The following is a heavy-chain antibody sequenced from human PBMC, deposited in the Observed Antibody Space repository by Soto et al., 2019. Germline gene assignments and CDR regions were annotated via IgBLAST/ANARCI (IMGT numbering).Heavy chain of an antibody. D-gene: IGHD3-9*01. Sequence: SETLSLTCTVSGGSIRSYYCSWIRQPPGKGLEWIGYIYYSGSTNYNPSLKSRVTISVDTSKNQFSLKLSSVTAADTAVYYCARGDDILTGYYFDYWGQGTLVTVSS. CDR2: IYYSGST. J-gene: IGHJ4*02. CDR3: ARGDDILTGYYFDY. CDR1: GGSIRSYY. V-gene: IGHV4-59*01.